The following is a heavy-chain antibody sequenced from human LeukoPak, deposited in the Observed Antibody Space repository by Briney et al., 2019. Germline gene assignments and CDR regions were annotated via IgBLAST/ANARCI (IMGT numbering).Heavy chain of an antibody. CDR2: INHSGST. J-gene: IGHJ5*02. CDR1: GGSFSGYY. Sequence: SETLSLTCAVYGGSFSGYYWSWIRQPPGKGLEWIGEINHSGSTNYNPSLKSRVTISVDTSKNQFSLKLSSVTAADTAVYYCARAVLNYDFWSGYYTYYNWFDPWGQGTLVTVSS. D-gene: IGHD3-3*01. V-gene: IGHV4-34*01. CDR3: ARAVLNYDFWSGYYTYYNWFDP.